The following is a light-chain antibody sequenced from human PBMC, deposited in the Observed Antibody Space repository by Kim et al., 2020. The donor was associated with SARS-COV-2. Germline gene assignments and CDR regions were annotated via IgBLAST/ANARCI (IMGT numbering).Light chain of an antibody. CDR3: QHYNSYSPLT. CDR1: QSISSW. CDR2: DAS. V-gene: IGKV1-5*01. Sequence: GDRVTITCRASQSISSWLAWYQQKPGKAPQLLIYDASSLESGFPSRFSGIGSGTEFTLTISSLQPDDFATYYFQHYNSYSPLTFGQWSKV. J-gene: IGKJ1*01.